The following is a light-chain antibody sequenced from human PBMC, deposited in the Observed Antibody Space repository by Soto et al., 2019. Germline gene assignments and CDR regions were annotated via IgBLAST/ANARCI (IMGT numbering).Light chain of an antibody. V-gene: IGLV2-14*03. J-gene: IGLJ1*01. Sequence: QSVLTQPASMSGSPGQSITISCTGSSSDVGAYNYDSWYQQYRPGEAPKLIIYDVSHRPAGVSTRFSGSKSGNTASLTISGLQTEDEADYYCSSYTRAANYVFGTGTKLTVL. CDR2: DVS. CDR3: SSYTRAANYV. CDR1: SSDVGAYNY.